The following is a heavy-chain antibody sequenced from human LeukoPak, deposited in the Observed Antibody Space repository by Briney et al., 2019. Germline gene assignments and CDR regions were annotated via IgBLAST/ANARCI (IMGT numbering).Heavy chain of an antibody. CDR3: ARARYCSSTSCYAPDNWFYP. J-gene: IGHJ5*02. CDR1: GYSISSGYY. Sequence: SETLSLTCAVSGYSISSGYYWGWIRQPPGKWLEWIERIYHRENTYYNPSLKRRVTISVDTHKNQFSLKRSSVTAADTAVYYCARARYCSSTSCYAPDNWFYPWGQGTLVTVSS. CDR2: IYHRENT. V-gene: IGHV4-38-2*01. D-gene: IGHD2-2*01.